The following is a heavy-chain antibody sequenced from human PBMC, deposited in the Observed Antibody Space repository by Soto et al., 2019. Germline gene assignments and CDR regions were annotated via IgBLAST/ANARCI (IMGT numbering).Heavy chain of an antibody. CDR2: IYWDGDR. CDR3: ARTYYGSGSPSYYGMDV. J-gene: IGHJ6*02. D-gene: IGHD3-10*01. Sequence: ALEWLALIYWDGDRRYRPSLMSRLTIAKDTSKNQVVLTMTNMDPVDTGTYYCARTYYGSGSPSYYGMDVWGQGTTVTVSS. V-gene: IGHV2-5*02.